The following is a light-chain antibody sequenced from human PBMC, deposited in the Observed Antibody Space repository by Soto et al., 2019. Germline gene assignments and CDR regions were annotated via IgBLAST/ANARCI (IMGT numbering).Light chain of an antibody. CDR1: QSVSSY. J-gene: IGKJ3*01. V-gene: IGKV3-11*01. Sequence: DIVLTQSPAPLALSPGERATLSCRASQSVSSYLAWYQQKPGQAPRLLISDASNRATGIPARFSGSGSGTDFTLTISSLEPEDVAVYYCQQRSSWPFTFGPGTKVDIK. CDR2: DAS. CDR3: QQRSSWPFT.